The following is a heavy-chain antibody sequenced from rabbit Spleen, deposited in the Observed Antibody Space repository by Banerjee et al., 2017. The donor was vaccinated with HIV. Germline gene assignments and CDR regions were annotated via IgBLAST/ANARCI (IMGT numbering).Heavy chain of an antibody. V-gene: IGHV1S45*01. J-gene: IGHJ6*01. CDR3: ARDSGTSFSSYGMDL. D-gene: IGHD8-1*01. CDR2: IAVGSSGTT. Sequence: EQLEESGGGLVKPEGSLTLTCKASGLDFSSSYWICWVRQAPGKGLEWIACIAVGSSGTTYYANWAKGRFTISKTSSTTVTLQMTSLTAADTATYFCARDSGTSFSSYGMDLWGPGTLVTVS. CDR1: GLDFSSSYW.